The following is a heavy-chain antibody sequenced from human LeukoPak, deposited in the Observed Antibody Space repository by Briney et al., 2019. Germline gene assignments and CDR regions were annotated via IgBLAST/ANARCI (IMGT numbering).Heavy chain of an antibody. CDR1: GYSISSGYY. V-gene: IGHV4-38-2*01. CDR3: ATRDDYGDFDWYFDL. D-gene: IGHD4-17*01. CDR2: IYHSGST. J-gene: IGHJ2*01. Sequence: PSETLSLTCAVSGYSISSGYYWVWIRQPPGKGLEWIGSIYHSGSTYYNPSLKSRVTISVDTSKNQFSLKLSSVTAADTAVYYCATRDDYGDFDWYFDLWGRGTLVTVSS.